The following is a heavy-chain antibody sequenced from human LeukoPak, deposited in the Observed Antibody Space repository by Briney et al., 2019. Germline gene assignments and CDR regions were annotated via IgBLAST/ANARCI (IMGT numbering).Heavy chain of an antibody. CDR2: ISAYNGNT. Sequence: GASVKVSCKASGYTLTSYGISWERQAPGQGLEWMGWISAYNGNTNYAQKLQGRVTMTTDTSTSTAYMELRSLRSDDTAVYHCASTEGSRGYFDWPLFDYWGQGTLVTVSS. D-gene: IGHD3-9*01. CDR1: GYTLTSYG. J-gene: IGHJ4*02. CDR3: ASTEGSRGYFDWPLFDY. V-gene: IGHV1-18*04.